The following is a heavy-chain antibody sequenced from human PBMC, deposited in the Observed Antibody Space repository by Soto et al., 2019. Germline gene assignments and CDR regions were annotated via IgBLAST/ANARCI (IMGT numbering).Heavy chain of an antibody. J-gene: IGHJ4*02. V-gene: IGHV3-30*03. Sequence: QVQLVESGGGVVQPGRSLRLSCPASGFTFSHYGIHLVRHAPGTGLERLAVISYDGSNKHYADSVKGRFTVTRDNSMKTLFLQLNSLRAEVTAVYFCARYSGTYRGPMACWGQGTLVTVSS. CDR1: GFTFSHYG. CDR3: ARYSGTYRGPMAC. CDR2: ISYDGSNK. D-gene: IGHD1-26*01.